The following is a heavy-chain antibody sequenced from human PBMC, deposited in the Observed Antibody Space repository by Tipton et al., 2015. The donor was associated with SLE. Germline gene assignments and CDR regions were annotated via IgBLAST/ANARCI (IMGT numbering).Heavy chain of an antibody. CDR3: ARDPSTVTSDPYYGMDV. Sequence: LRLSCAVYGGSFSGYYWSWIRQPPGKGLEWIAYIHYSGSASYNPSLKSRVTMSVDTSKNQFSLKLTSVTTADTAVYYCARDPSTVTSDPYYGMDVWGQGTSGTVSS. V-gene: IGHV4-59*01. D-gene: IGHD4-17*01. CDR1: GGSFSGYY. CDR2: IHYSGSA. J-gene: IGHJ6*02.